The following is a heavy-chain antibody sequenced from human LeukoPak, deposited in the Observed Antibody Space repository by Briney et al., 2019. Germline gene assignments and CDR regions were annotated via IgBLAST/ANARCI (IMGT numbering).Heavy chain of an antibody. CDR3: ANLRSGSYSARDY. D-gene: IGHD1-26*01. CDR1: GGSISSYY. V-gene: IGHV4-59*01. Sequence: SETLSLTCTVSGGSISSYYWSWIRQPPGKGLEWIGYIYYSGSTNYNPSLKSRVTISVDTSKNQFSLKLSSVTAADTAVYYCANLRSGSYSARDYWGQGTLVTVSS. CDR2: IYYSGST. J-gene: IGHJ4*02.